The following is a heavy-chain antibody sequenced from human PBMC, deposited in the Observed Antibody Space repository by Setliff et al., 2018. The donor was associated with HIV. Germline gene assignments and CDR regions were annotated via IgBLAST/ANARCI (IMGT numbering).Heavy chain of an antibody. Sequence: ASVKVSCKASGYTFTSYDISWVRQAPGQGLEWMGGIIPIFGTANYAQKFQGRVTITADESTSTAYMELSSLRSEDTAVYYCARDILERGYYYYYMDVWGKGTTVTVSS. D-gene: IGHD3-3*01. J-gene: IGHJ6*03. V-gene: IGHV1-69*13. CDR3: ARDILERGYYYYYMDV. CDR1: GYTFTSYD. CDR2: IIPIFGTA.